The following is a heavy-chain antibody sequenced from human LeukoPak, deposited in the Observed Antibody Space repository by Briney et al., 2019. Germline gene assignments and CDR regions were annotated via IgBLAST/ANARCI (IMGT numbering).Heavy chain of an antibody. D-gene: IGHD4-17*01. CDR3: ARDPSYGDYVGNYFDY. J-gene: IGHJ4*02. V-gene: IGHV4-34*01. CDR1: GGSFSGYY. Sequence: SETLSLTCAVYGGSFSGYYWSWIRQPPGKGLEWIGEINHSGSTNYNPSLKSRVTISVDTPKNQFSLKLSSVTAADTAVYYCARDPSYGDYVGNYFDYWGQGTLVTVSS. CDR2: INHSGST.